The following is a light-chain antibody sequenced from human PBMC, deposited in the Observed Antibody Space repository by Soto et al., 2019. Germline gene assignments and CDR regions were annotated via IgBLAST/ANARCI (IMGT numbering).Light chain of an antibody. V-gene: IGKV3-11*01. CDR3: QQRSDFGK. CDR1: QSVSFY. J-gene: IGKJ1*01. Sequence: EIVLTQSPATLSLSPGERATHSCRASQSVSFYLAWYQQKPGQAPRLLIYDTSNRATGIPARFSGSGSGTDFTPTISSLEPEDFAVYYCQQRSDFGKFGQGTKV. CDR2: DTS.